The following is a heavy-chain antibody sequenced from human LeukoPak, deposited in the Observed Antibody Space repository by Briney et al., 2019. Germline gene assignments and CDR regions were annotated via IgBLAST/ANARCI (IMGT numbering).Heavy chain of an antibody. Sequence: ASVKVSCKASGYTFTGYYMHWVRQAPGQGLEWMGWINPNSGGTNYAQKFQGRVTMTRDTSNSTAYMELSRLRSDDTAVYYCARFLDCSSTSCYFWFDPWGQGTLVTVSS. D-gene: IGHD2-2*01. V-gene: IGHV1-2*02. CDR3: ARFLDCSSTSCYFWFDP. CDR1: GYTFTGYY. CDR2: INPNSGGT. J-gene: IGHJ5*02.